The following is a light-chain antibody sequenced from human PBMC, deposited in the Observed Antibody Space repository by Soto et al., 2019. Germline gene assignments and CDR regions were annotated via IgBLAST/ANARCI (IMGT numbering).Light chain of an antibody. CDR1: QSVLYSSNNKNY. CDR3: QQYYSTPRT. V-gene: IGKV4-1*01. CDR2: WAS. Sequence: DIVMTQSPDSLAVSLGDRSTINCNSSQSVLYSSNNKNYLAWYQQKPGQPPKLLIYWASTRESGVPDRFSGSGSGTDFTLTISSLQAEDVAVSYCQQYYSTPRTFGQGTKVDI. J-gene: IGKJ1*01.